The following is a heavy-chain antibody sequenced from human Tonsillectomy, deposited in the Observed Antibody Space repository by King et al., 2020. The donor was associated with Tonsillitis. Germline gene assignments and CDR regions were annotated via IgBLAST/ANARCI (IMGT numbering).Heavy chain of an antibody. CDR2: ISYDGDYE. D-gene: IGHD6-19*01. V-gene: IGHV3-30-3*01. Sequence: VQLVESGGGVVQPGRSLRLSCAASGFTFSSYAMHWVRQAPGKGLQWVTVISYDGDYEYYADSVKGRFTISRDNSKNTLYLQMNSQRPEDTAVYYCARGSTAGWTHSNDFWRLGTLVTVSS. CDR3: ARGSTAGWTHSNDF. J-gene: IGHJ4*02. CDR1: GFTFSSYA.